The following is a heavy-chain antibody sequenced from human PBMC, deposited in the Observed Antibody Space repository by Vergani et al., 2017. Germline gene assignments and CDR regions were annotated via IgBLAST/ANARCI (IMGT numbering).Heavy chain of an antibody. V-gene: IGHV4-61*02. Sequence: QVQLQESGPGLVRPSQTLSLTCTVSGGSISSGSYYWSWFRQPAGKGLEWIGRFYTGGGTSYNPSLKGRVTISVDTSKNQFSLQLSSVTAADTAVYYCARDPLYSTTWPFLLLDMDVWGQGTTVTVSS. D-gene: IGHD6-13*01. J-gene: IGHJ6*02. CDR2: FYTGGGT. CDR3: ARDPLYSTTWPFLLLDMDV. CDR1: GGSISSGSYY.